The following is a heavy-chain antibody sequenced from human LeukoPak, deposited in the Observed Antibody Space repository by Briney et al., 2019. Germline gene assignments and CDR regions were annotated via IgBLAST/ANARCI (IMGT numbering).Heavy chain of an antibody. CDR2: INPRGISL. D-gene: IGHD5-18*01. V-gene: IGHV3-48*03. CDR3: ARGQGYTSGVPYFDY. CDR1: GFTFSSSE. Sequence: GGSLRLSCSASGFTFSSSEMNWVRQAPGKVLEWVSYINPRGISLYYAGSVKGRFTISRDDAKNSLYLQMPRLRAEDTAVYYCARGQGYTSGVPYFDYWGPGNLVTVSA. J-gene: IGHJ4*02.